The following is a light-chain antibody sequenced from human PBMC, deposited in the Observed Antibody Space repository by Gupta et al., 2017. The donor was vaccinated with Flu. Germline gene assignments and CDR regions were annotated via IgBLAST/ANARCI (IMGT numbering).Light chain of an antibody. CDR1: QSVASNY. J-gene: IGKJ1*01. Sequence: EIVLTQSPGTLSLSPGERATLSCRASQSVASNYLAWYQQKPGQAPRLLIYGASSRATGIPDRFSGSGSGTDFALTISRLEPEDFAVYYCQQYGNSPGGRFGQGTXVEIK. CDR3: QQYGNSPGGR. CDR2: GAS. V-gene: IGKV3-20*01.